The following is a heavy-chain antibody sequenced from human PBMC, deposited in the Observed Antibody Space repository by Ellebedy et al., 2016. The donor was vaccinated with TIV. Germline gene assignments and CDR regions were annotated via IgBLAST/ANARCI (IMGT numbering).Heavy chain of an antibody. CDR1: GFILSNSA. CDR2: ISYDGRNK. J-gene: IGHJ4*02. V-gene: IGHV3-30*04. D-gene: IGHD1-26*01. Sequence: GGSLRLSCAASGFILSNSAMFWVRQAPGKGLAWVAVISYDGRNKDYADSVKGRFTVSRDGSKNTLYLEMNSLRLDDTAVYYCARAGEKWELNYWGQGALVAVSS. CDR3: ARAGEKWELNY.